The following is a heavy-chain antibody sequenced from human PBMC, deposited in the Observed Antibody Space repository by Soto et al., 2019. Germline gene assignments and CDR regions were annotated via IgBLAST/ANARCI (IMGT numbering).Heavy chain of an antibody. Sequence: GWSLRLSCAASGFTFISYGMHWVRQAPGKGLEWVSLISATGGGTYYADSVKGRFTISRDNSHNTLYLQVHSLTAEDTAVYYGAKDRRAGGNSAFYFDFWGQGAQVTVSS. CDR1: GFTFISYG. CDR3: AKDRRAGGNSAFYFDF. CDR2: ISATGGGT. J-gene: IGHJ4*02. V-gene: IGHV3-23*01. D-gene: IGHD3-16*01.